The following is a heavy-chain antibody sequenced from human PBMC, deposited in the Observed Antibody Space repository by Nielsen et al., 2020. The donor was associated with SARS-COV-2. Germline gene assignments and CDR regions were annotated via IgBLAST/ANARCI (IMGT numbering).Heavy chain of an antibody. Sequence: GESLKISCAASGFTFSSYAMSWVRQAPGKGLEWVSAISGSGGSTYYADSVEGRFTISRDNSKNTLYLQMNSLRVEDTAVYYCASHLTGYSSGWYSVIWGQGTMVTVSS. CDR2: ISGSGGST. CDR3: ASHLTGYSSGWYSVI. V-gene: IGHV3-23*01. CDR1: GFTFSSYA. J-gene: IGHJ3*02. D-gene: IGHD6-19*01.